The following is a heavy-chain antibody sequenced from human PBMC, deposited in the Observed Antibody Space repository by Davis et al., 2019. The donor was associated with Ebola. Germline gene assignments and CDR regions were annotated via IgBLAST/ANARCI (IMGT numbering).Heavy chain of an antibody. D-gene: IGHD1-1*01. CDR3: ARGSTGDFDY. J-gene: IGHJ4*02. Sequence: PSETLSLTCAISGDSVSSGSAAWNWIRQSPSRGLEWLGRTYYNSKWYIDYAVSVRGRITINPDTSKNQFSLKLSSVTAADTAVYYCARGSTGDFDYWGQGTLVTVSS. CDR1: GDSVSSGSAA. CDR2: TYYNSKWYI. V-gene: IGHV6-1*01.